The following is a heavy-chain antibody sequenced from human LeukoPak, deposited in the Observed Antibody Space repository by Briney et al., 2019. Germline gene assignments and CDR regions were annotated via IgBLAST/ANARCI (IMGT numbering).Heavy chain of an antibody. CDR3: ARGGNCSATSCYMVTTEFDP. J-gene: IGHJ5*02. CDR1: GYTFSSYY. CDR2: INTNSGNP. Sequence: GASVKVSCKASGYTFSSYYMNWVRQAPGQGLEWMGWINTNSGNPTFAQGFTGRFVFSSDTSVSTAYLHITSLKAEDTAVYYCARGGNCSATSCYMVTTEFDPWGQGTLVTVSS. V-gene: IGHV7-4-1*02. D-gene: IGHD2-2*02.